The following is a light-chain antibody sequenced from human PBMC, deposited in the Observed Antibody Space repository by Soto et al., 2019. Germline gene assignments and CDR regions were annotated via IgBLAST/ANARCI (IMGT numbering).Light chain of an antibody. J-gene: IGLJ1*01. CDR3: GSWDGGLSDNV. Sequence: QSVLTQPPSVSAAPGQRVAISCSGSTSNIGNNYVSWYQQLPGTAPRLLIYDNNQRPSGIPDRFSASKSGTSATLSITGLQTEDDADYYCGSWDGGLSDNVFGTGTKLTVL. V-gene: IGLV1-51*01. CDR2: DNN. CDR1: TSNIGNNY.